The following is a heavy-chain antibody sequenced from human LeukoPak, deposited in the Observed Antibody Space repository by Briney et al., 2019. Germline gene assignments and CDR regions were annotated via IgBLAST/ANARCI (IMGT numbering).Heavy chain of an antibody. D-gene: IGHD6-13*01. CDR3: ARSSSWYWYFQH. V-gene: IGHV1-8*03. CDR2: MNPNSGNT. J-gene: IGHJ1*01. Sequence: ASVKVSCKASGYTFTSYDINWVRQATGQGLEWMGWMNPNSGNTGYAQKFQGRVTITRNTSISTACMELSSLRSEDTAVYYCARSSSWYWYFQHWGQGTLVTVSS. CDR1: GYTFTSYD.